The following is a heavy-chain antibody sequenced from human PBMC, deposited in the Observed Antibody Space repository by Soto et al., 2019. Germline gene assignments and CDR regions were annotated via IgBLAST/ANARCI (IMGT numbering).Heavy chain of an antibody. Sequence: PSETLSLTCTVSGGSITTAGYSWSWIRQPPGKALEWIGYVYHTGNAYPKPSLKSRVTISLYLEMNSLRAEDTAVYYCARESEDLTSNFDYWGQGTLVTVYS. V-gene: IGHV4-30-2*01. CDR1: GGSITTAGYS. J-gene: IGHJ4*02. CDR3: ARESEDLTSNFDY. CDR2: VYHTGNA.